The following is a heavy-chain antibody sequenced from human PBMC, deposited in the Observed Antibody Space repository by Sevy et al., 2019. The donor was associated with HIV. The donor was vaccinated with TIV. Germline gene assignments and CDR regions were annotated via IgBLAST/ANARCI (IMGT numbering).Heavy chain of an antibody. J-gene: IGHJ6*03. Sequence: SETLSLTCAVYGGSFSGYYWSWIRQPPGKGLEWIGEINHSGSTNYNPSLKSRVTISVDTSKNQFSLKLSSVTAADTAVYYCAREASGRRRREDYYGSGSYYRFYYYMDVWDKGTTVTVSS. V-gene: IGHV4-34*01. D-gene: IGHD3-10*01. CDR3: AREASGRRRREDYYGSGSYYRFYYYMDV. CDR2: INHSGST. CDR1: GGSFSGYY.